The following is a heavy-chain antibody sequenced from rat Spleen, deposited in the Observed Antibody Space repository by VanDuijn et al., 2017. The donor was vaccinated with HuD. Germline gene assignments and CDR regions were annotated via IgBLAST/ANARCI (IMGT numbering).Heavy chain of an antibody. CDR3: ARRSGDVFDY. CDR2: ISYEGSST. J-gene: IGHJ2*01. CDR1: GFTFSDYY. Sequence: EVQLVESGGGLVQPGRSLKLSCAASGFTFSDYYMAWVRQAPKKGLEWVASISYEGSSTYYGDSVKGRFIISRDSAKSTLYLQMSSLRSEDTATYYCARRSGDVFDYWGQGVMVTVSS. D-gene: IGHD1-1*01. V-gene: IGHV5-22*01.